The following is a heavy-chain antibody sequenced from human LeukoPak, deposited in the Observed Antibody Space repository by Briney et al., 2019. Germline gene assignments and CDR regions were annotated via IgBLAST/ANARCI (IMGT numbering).Heavy chain of an antibody. Sequence: GGSLRLSCAASGFTFSSYSMNWVRQAPGKGLEWVSSISSSSSYIYYADSVKGRFTISRDNAKNSLYLQMNSLRAEDTAVYYCARVASSHTSKYYYYYYYMDVWGKGTTVTVSS. CDR2: ISSSSSYI. V-gene: IGHV3-21*01. CDR3: ARVASSHTSKYYYYYYYMDV. J-gene: IGHJ6*03. CDR1: GFTFSSYS.